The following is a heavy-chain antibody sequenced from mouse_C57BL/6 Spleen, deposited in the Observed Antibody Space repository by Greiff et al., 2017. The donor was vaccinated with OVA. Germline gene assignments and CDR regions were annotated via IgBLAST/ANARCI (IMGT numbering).Heavy chain of an antibody. CDR1: GYTFTSYW. CDR2: IDPNSGGT. D-gene: IGHD1-1*01. V-gene: IGHV1-72*01. J-gene: IGHJ4*01. Sequence: VQLKQPGAELVKPGASVKLSCKASGYTFTSYWMHWVKQRPGRGLEWIGRIDPNSGGTKYNEKFKSKATLTVDKPSSTAYMQLSSLTSEDSAVYYCARSSGGLLDYAMDYWGQGTSVTVSS. CDR3: ARSSGGLLDYAMDY.